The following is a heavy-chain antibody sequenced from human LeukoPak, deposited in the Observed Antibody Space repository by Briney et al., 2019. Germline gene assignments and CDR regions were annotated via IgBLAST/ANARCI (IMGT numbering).Heavy chain of an antibody. CDR1: GGSISIGGYS. J-gene: IGHJ3*02. CDR2: IYHSGST. D-gene: IGHD4-11*01. CDR3: ARADDYRSAFDI. V-gene: IGHV4-30-2*01. Sequence: PSETLSLTCAVSGGSISIGGYSWSWIRQPPGKGLEWIGYIYHSGSTYYNPSLKSRVTISVDRSKHQFSLKLSSVTAADTAVYYCARADDYRSAFDIWGQGTMVTVSS.